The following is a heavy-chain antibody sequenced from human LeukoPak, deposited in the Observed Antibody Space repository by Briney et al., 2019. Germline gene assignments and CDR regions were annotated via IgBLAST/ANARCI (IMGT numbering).Heavy chain of an antibody. CDR1: GFTFSGSA. Sequence: GGSLRLSCAASGFTFSGSAMHWVRQASGKGLEWVGRIRSKANSYATAYAASVKGRFTISRDDSKNTAYLQMNSLKTEDTAVYYCTSTHADSSGCYSHGAFDIWGQGTMVTVSS. CDR2: IRSKANSYAT. D-gene: IGHD6-19*01. CDR3: TSTHADSSGCYSHGAFDI. J-gene: IGHJ3*02. V-gene: IGHV3-73*01.